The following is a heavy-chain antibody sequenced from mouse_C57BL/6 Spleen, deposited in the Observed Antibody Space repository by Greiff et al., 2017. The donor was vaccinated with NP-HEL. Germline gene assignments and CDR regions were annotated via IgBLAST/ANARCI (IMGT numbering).Heavy chain of an antibody. D-gene: IGHD1-1*01. CDR2: ISYDGSN. V-gene: IGHV3-6*01. J-gene: IGHJ2*01. CDR1: GYSITSGYY. Sequence: EVQLQQSGPGLVKPSQSLSLTCSVTGYSITSGYYWNWIRQPPGNKLEWMGYISYDGSNNYNPTLKNRTSITRDTSKNQYFLTLNAVTTEDTATYYCARVYYGWFFDYWGQGTTLTVSS. CDR3: ARVYYGWFFDY.